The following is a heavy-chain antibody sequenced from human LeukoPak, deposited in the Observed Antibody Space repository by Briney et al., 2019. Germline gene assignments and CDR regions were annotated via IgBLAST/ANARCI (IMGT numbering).Heavy chain of an antibody. V-gene: IGHV4-59*08. Sequence: SETLSLTCTVSGGSISSYYWSWIRQPPGKGLEWIGYIYYSGSTNYNPSLKSRVTISVDTSKNQFSLKLSFVTAADTAVYYCARQREWLAPYGMDVWGQGTTVTVSS. CDR3: ARQREWLAPYGMDV. CDR1: GGSISSYY. D-gene: IGHD6-19*01. J-gene: IGHJ6*02. CDR2: IYYSGST.